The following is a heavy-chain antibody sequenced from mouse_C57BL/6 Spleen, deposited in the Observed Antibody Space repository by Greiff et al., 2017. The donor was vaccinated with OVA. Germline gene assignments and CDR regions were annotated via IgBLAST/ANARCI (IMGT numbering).Heavy chain of an antibody. CDR1: GCTFTSYW. V-gene: IGHV1-50*01. D-gene: IGHD1-1*01. CDR2: IDPSDSYT. Sequence: VQLQQPGAELVKPGASVKLSCKASGCTFTSYWMQWVKQRPGQGLEWIGEIDPSDSYTNYHQKFKGKANLTVDTSSSTAYMQLSSLTSEDSAVYYCARGAYYGSREGIAYWGQGTLVTVSA. J-gene: IGHJ3*01. CDR3: ARGAYYGSREGIAY.